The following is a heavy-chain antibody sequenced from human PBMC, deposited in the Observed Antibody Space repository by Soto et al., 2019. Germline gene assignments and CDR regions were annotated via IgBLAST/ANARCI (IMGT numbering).Heavy chain of an antibody. CDR1: GFTFSRYA. CDR2: ILNSGGNT. CDR3: TKGEWGDF. Sequence: EVQLLESGGDLVQPGGSQRLSCAASGFTFSRYAMSWVRQAPGKGLEWISTILNSGGNTYYADSVKGRFTISRDDSTNTVYLQMNSLRAEDTALYSCTKGEWGDFWGQGSLVTVSS. J-gene: IGHJ4*02. D-gene: IGHD1-26*01. V-gene: IGHV3-23*01.